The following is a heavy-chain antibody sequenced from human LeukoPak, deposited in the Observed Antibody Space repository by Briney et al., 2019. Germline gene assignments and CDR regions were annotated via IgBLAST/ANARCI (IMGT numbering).Heavy chain of an antibody. CDR2: ISYSGST. CDR3: SVGGLAARVHPPGG. CDR1: GVSISSYY. D-gene: IGHD6-6*01. J-gene: IGHJ4*02. V-gene: IGHV4-59*12. Sequence: KSAETLSLTCTVSGVSISSYYWSWIRQPPGKGLEWIGYISYSGSTNSNPSLKSRVTISVDTSKNQFSLKLISVTAADTAVYYCSVGGLAARVHPPGGWGQGTLVTVSS.